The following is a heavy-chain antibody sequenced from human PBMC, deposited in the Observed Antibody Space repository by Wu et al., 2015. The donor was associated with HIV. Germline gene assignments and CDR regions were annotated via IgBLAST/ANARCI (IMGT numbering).Heavy chain of an antibody. CDR3: ARDLQYYDSSGYYSFDFAH. CDR1: GGTFSSYA. J-gene: IGHJ4*02. D-gene: IGHD3-22*01. CDR2: IIPIFGTA. Sequence: QVQLVQSGAEVKKPGSSVKVSCKASGGTFSSYAISWVRQAPGQGLEWMGGIIPIFGTANYAQKFQGRVTITTDESTSTAYMELSSLRSEDTAVYYCARDLQYYDSSGYYSFDFAHWGQGTLVTVSS. V-gene: IGHV1-69*05.